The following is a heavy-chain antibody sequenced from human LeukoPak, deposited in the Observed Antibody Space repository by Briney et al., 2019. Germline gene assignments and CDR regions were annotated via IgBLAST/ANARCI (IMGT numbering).Heavy chain of an antibody. J-gene: IGHJ3*02. V-gene: IGHV4-38-2*02. CDR1: GYSISSGYY. CDR3: ARGPYSYDSSGAFDI. Sequence: PETLSLTCTVSGYSISSGYYWGWIRQPPGKGLEWIGSIYHSGSTYYNPSLKSRVTISVDTSKNQFSLKLSSVTAADTAVYFCARGPYSYDSSGAFDIWGQGTMVTVSS. D-gene: IGHD3-22*01. CDR2: IYHSGST.